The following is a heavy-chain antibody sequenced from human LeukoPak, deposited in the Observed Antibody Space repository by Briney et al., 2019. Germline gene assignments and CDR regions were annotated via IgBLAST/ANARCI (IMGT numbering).Heavy chain of an antibody. CDR2: ISAYNGDT. CDR3: ARVESWKVAGHFDH. J-gene: IGHJ4*02. Sequence: ASVKVSCKASGYSFTSYGISWVRQAPGQGLEWMGRISAYNGDTNYAQKFQGRVTLTTDTSTSTAYMELRSLRSDDTAVYYCARVESWKVAGHFDHWGQGTLVTVSS. CDR1: GYSFTSYG. V-gene: IGHV1-18*01. D-gene: IGHD6-19*01.